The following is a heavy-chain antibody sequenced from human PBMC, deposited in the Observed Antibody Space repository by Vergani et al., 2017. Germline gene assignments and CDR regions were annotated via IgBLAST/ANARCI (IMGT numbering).Heavy chain of an antibody. V-gene: IGHV1-18*01. CDR3: ARAPPYDSSGYYSFDY. CDR2: ISAYNGNT. Sequence: QVQLVQSGAEVKKPGASVKVSCKASGYTFTSYGISWVRQDPGQGLEWMGWISAYNGNTNYAQKLKGRVTMTTDTSTSTAYMELRSLRSDDTAVYYCARAPPYDSSGYYSFDYWGQGTLVTVSS. D-gene: IGHD3-22*01. J-gene: IGHJ4*02. CDR1: GYTFTSYG.